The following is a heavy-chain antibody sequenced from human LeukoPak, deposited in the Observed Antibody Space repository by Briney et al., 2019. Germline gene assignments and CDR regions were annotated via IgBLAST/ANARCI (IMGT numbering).Heavy chain of an antibody. CDR1: GFTFSSYS. D-gene: IGHD5-24*01. Sequence: GGSLRLSCAASGFTFSSYSMNWVRQAPGKGLEWVSSISSSSGYIYYADSVKGRFTISRDNAKNSLYLQMNSLRAEDTAVYYCAEGEMAHVYWGQGTLVTVSS. CDR2: ISSSSGYI. V-gene: IGHV3-21*01. CDR3: AEGEMAHVY. J-gene: IGHJ4*02.